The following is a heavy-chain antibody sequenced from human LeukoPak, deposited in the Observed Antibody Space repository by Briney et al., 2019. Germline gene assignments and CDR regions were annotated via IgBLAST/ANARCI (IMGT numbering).Heavy chain of an antibody. Sequence: GGSLRLSCAVSGFTVSSNFMSWVRQAPGKGLEWVSVIYSGGPTYYADSVKGRFTISRDNSKNTLFLQMNSLRAEDTAVYYCARGGGLDVWGQGATVTVSS. J-gene: IGHJ6*02. CDR1: GFTVSSNF. CDR2: IYSGGPT. CDR3: ARGGGLDV. D-gene: IGHD3-16*01. V-gene: IGHV3-53*01.